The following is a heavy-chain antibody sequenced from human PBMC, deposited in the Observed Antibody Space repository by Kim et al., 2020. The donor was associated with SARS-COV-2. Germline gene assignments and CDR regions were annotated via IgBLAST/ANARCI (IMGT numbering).Heavy chain of an antibody. CDR2: IKSKTDGGTT. J-gene: IGHJ4*02. CDR3: TTVPVPYYYDSSGYT. Sequence: GGSLRLSCAASGFTFSNAWMSWVRQAPGKGLEWVGRIKSKTDGGTTDYAAPVKGRFTISRDDSKNTLYLQMNSLKTEDTAVYYCTTVPVPYYYDSSGYTWGQGTLVTVSS. CDR1: GFTFSNAW. V-gene: IGHV3-15*01. D-gene: IGHD3-22*01.